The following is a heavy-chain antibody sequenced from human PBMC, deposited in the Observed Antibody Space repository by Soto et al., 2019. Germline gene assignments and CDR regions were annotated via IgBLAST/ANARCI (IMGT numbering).Heavy chain of an antibody. J-gene: IGHJ5*02. D-gene: IGHD5-18*01. V-gene: IGHV4-39*01. CDR2: IYYSGST. Sequence: QLQLQESGPGLVKPSETLSLTCTVSGGSISSSSYYWGWIRQPPGKGLEWIGSIYYSGSTYYNPSLKSRVTIAVDTSKNQCSLKLSSVTAADTAVYYCARHDVRYGQYNWFDPWGQGTLVTVSS. CDR3: ARHDVRYGQYNWFDP. CDR1: GGSISSSSYY.